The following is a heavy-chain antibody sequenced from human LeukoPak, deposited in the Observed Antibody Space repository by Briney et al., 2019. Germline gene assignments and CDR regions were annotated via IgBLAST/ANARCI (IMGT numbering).Heavy chain of an antibody. Sequence: GGSLRLSCAASGFTFSSYSMNWVRQAPGKGLEWVSSIYDGGTTHHADSLKGRFTISRDNSKNTLYLQMNSLRAEDTAVYYCASRSGSYFGRAFDIWGQGTMVTVSS. CDR3: ASRSGSYFGRAFDI. V-gene: IGHV3-66*01. CDR1: GFTFSSYS. J-gene: IGHJ3*02. D-gene: IGHD1-26*01. CDR2: IYDGGTT.